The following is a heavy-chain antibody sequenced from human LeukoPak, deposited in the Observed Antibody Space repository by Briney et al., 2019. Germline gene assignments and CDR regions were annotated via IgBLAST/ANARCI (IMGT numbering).Heavy chain of an antibody. CDR2: MNPNSGNT. D-gene: IGHD3-22*01. CDR3: ARDATDYYDSSGYTL. CDR1: GGTFSSYA. J-gene: IGHJ4*02. V-gene: IGHV1-8*02. Sequence: ASVKVSCKASGGTFSSYAISWVRQAPGQGLEWMGWMNPNSGNTGYAQKFQGRVTMTRNTSISTAYMELSSLRSEDTAVYYCARDATDYYDSSGYTLWGQGTLVTVSS.